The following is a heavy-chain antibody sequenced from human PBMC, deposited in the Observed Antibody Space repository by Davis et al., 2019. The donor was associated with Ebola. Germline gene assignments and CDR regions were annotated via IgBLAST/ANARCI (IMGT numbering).Heavy chain of an antibody. CDR3: TRGRHSEPTYDDY. D-gene: IGHD2/OR15-2a*01. Sequence: PGGSLRLSCAASGFAFSYNWMHWVRQAPGKGLVWVSRINSDGSSTYYADSVKGRFSISRDNSKNTLYLQMNSLRAEDTAVYYCTRGRHSEPTYDDYWGQGTLVTVSS. J-gene: IGHJ4*02. CDR2: INSDGSST. V-gene: IGHV3-74*01. CDR1: GFAFSYNW.